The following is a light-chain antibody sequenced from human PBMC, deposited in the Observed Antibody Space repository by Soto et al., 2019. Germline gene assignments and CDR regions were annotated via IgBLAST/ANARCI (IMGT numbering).Light chain of an antibody. CDR1: QGISSY. CDR3: QQYYSYSWT. CDR2: AAS. Sequence: AIRMTQSPSSLSASTGDRVTITCRASQGISSYLAWYQQKPWKAPKLLIYAASTLQSGVPSRFSGSGSGTDFTLTISCLQSEDFATYSCQQYYSYSWTFGQGTKVEIK. V-gene: IGKV1-8*01. J-gene: IGKJ1*01.